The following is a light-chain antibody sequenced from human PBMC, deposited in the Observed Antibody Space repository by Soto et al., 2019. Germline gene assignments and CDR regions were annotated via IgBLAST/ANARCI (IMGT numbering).Light chain of an antibody. CDR3: SSYTSSSTLVV. J-gene: IGLJ2*01. V-gene: IGLV2-14*01. Sequence: QSALTQPASVSGSPGQSITISCTGTSSDVGGYNYVSWYQQHPGKAPKLMIYEVSNRPSGVSNRFSGSKSGNTASLTISGLRAEDEAEYYGSSYTSSSTLVVFGGGTKLTVL. CDR2: EVS. CDR1: SSDVGGYNY.